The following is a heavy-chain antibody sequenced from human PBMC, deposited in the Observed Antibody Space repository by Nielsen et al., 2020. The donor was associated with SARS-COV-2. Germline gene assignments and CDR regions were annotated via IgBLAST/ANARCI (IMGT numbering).Heavy chain of an antibody. D-gene: IGHD5-18*01. CDR3: ARVDTAMVAMDV. Sequence: SGPTLVKPTQTLTLTCTFSGFSLSTSGMCVSWIRQPPGKALEWLARIDWDDDKYYSTSLKTRLTISKGTSKNQVVLTMTNMDPVDTATYYCARVDTAMVAMDVWGQGTTVTVSS. CDR1: GFSLSTSGMC. J-gene: IGHJ6*02. V-gene: IGHV2-70*11. CDR2: IDWDDDK.